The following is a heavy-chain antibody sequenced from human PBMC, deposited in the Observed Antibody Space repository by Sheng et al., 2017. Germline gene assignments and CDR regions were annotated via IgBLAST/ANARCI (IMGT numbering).Heavy chain of an antibody. D-gene: IGHD5-18*01. CDR3: ARVRGGGYSSSYYFDR. V-gene: IGHV1-69*12. Sequence: QVQLVQSGAEVKKPGSSVKVSCTASGGTFNRSAITWVRQAPGQGLEWIGGIIPFFGASTNAQRFQGRVTITADESTNTAYMELSSLRSDDTAVYYCARVRGGGYSSSYYFDRWGQGTLVTVSS. J-gene: IGHJ4*02. CDR1: GGTFNRSA. CDR2: IIPFFGAS.